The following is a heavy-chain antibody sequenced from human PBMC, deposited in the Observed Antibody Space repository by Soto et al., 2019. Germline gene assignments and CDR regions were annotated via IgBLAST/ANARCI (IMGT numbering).Heavy chain of an antibody. CDR1: GCTFTSYD. J-gene: IGHJ5*02. Sequence: ASVKVSCKASGCTFTSYDINWVRQATGQGLEWMGWMNPNSGNTGYAQKFQGRVTMTRNTSISTAYMELSSLRSEDTAVYYCARGVTYYYDSSGPWGQGTLVTVSS. CDR2: MNPNSGNT. CDR3: ARGVTYYYDSSGP. D-gene: IGHD3-22*01. V-gene: IGHV1-8*01.